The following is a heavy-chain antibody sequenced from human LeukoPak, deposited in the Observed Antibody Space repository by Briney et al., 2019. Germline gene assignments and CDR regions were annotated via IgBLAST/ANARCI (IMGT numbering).Heavy chain of an antibody. J-gene: IGHJ4*02. CDR2: IYYSGST. CDR3: ARASETVVTPKFDY. V-gene: IGHV4-31*03. CDR1: GGSISSGGYY. D-gene: IGHD4-23*01. Sequence: SQTLSLTCTVSGGSISSGGYYWSWIRQHPGKGLEWIGYIYYSGSTYYNPSLKSRVTISVDTSKNQFSLKPSSVTAADTAVYYCARASETVVTPKFDYWGQGTLVTVSS.